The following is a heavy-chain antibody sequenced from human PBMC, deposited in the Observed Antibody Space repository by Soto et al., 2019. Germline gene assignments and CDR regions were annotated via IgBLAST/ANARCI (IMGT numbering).Heavy chain of an antibody. Sequence: GGSLRLSCAASGFTFSDYYMSWIRQAPGKGLEWVSYISSSGSTIYYADSVKGRFTISRDNAKNSLYLQMNSLRAEDTAVYYSARDPGTIYIPAARWAFDIWGQGTIVTVSS. V-gene: IGHV3-11*01. CDR2: ISSSGSTI. D-gene: IGHD6-13*01. CDR1: GFTFSDYY. CDR3: ARDPGTIYIPAARWAFDI. J-gene: IGHJ3*02.